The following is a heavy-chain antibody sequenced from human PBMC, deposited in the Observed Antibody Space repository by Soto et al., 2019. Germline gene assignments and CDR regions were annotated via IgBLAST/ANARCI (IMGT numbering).Heavy chain of an antibody. CDR1: GGSISSYY. CDR2: IYYSGST. Sequence: PSETLSLTCTVSGGSISSYYWSWIRQPPGKGLGWIGYIYYSGSTNYNPSLKSRVTISVDTSKNQFSLKLSSVTAADTAVYYCARTAEGMYYYYGMDVWGQGTTVTVSS. V-gene: IGHV4-59*01. CDR3: ARTAEGMYYYYGMDV. D-gene: IGHD3-10*01. J-gene: IGHJ6*02.